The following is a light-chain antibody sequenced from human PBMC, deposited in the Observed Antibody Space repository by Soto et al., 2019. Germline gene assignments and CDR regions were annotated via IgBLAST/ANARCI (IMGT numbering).Light chain of an antibody. CDR2: STN. J-gene: IGLJ3*02. CDR3: VIFMSSGISV. CDR1: SGSVSTSNY. Sequence: QTVVTQEPSFSVSPGGTVTLTCGLSSGSVSTSNYPSWYQQTPGQAPRTLIYSTNTRSSGVPDRFSGSILGNKAALTISGAQADDESDYYCVIFMSSGISVFGGGTKVTVL. V-gene: IGLV8-61*01.